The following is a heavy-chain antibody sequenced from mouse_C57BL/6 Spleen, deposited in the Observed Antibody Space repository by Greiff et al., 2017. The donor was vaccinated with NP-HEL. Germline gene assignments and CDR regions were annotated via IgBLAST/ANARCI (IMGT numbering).Heavy chain of an antibody. D-gene: IGHD1-1*01. CDR2: INPNNGGT. Sequence: DVQLQESGPELVKPGASVKIPCKASGYTFTDYNMDWVKQSHGKSLEWIGDINPNNGGTIYNQKFKGKATLTVDKSSSTAYMELRSLTSEDTAVYYCARGIYYYGSSYWYFDVWGTGTTVTVSS. V-gene: IGHV1-18*01. CDR1: GYTFTDYN. J-gene: IGHJ1*03. CDR3: ARGIYYYGSSYWYFDV.